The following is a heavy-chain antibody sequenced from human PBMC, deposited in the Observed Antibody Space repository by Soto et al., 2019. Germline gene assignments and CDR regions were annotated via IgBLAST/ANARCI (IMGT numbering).Heavy chain of an antibody. Sequence: GGSLRLSCVASGFTFSTHAMSWVRQAPGKGLEWVSTFSGSGGNIYYAESVKGRLTISRDDSKNALYLQMNSLRVEDTAVYYCAKDPPWTVGPLAMDVWGQGTTVTVSS. V-gene: IGHV3-23*01. CDR1: GFTFSTHA. CDR3: AKDPPWTVGPLAMDV. D-gene: IGHD2-2*01. J-gene: IGHJ6*02. CDR2: FSGSGGNI.